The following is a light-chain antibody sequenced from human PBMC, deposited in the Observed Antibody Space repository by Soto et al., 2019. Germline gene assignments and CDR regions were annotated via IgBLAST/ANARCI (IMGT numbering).Light chain of an antibody. CDR3: QQYNSYSSWT. Sequence: DIQMNKSPSTLSASVGDRVTITCRASQSISSWLAWYQQKPGKAPQLLIYDASSLESGVPSRFSGSGSGTEFTLTISSLQPDDFATYYCQQYNSYSSWTFGQGTKVDI. CDR1: QSISSW. J-gene: IGKJ1*01. CDR2: DAS. V-gene: IGKV1-5*01.